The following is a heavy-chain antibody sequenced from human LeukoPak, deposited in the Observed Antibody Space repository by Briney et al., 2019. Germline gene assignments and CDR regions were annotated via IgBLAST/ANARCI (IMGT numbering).Heavy chain of an antibody. Sequence: GGSLRLSCAASGFTFSSYWMSWVRQAPGKGLEWVANINQDGSEKNYVDSVKGRFAISRDNAKNFVFLHMNSLRAEDTAVYYCARDGASAVAGAVWGQGTLVTVSS. J-gene: IGHJ4*02. CDR2: INQDGSEK. CDR1: GFTFSSYW. V-gene: IGHV3-7*04. D-gene: IGHD6-19*01. CDR3: ARDGASAVAGAV.